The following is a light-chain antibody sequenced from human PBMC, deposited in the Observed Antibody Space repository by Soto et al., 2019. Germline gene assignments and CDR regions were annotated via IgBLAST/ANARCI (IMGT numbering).Light chain of an antibody. CDR1: QSIDRW. V-gene: IGKV1-5*01. Sequence: NHMTQSPSTVSASVGDRVTITCRASQSIDRWLAWYQQRPGKAPELLIYDASILQGGVPSRFSGSGSGTEFTLSISSLQPGDFATYYCQQYNTYWTFGQGTKV. CDR2: DAS. J-gene: IGKJ1*01. CDR3: QQYNTYWT.